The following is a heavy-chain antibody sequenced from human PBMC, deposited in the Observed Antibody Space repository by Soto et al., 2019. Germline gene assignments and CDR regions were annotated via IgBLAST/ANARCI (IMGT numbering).Heavy chain of an antibody. CDR1: GVSISSSSYC. J-gene: IGHJ6*02. V-gene: IGHV4-39*01. Sequence: PSETLSLTCTVSGVSISSSSYCWVWLRQPPGKGLEWLGSIYYSGRTYYNPSFKSRVTISVDTSKNQYSMKLSSVTAADAAVYYCARRRYSRSSHDYHYGMDVWGQGTTVTVSS. CDR2: IYYSGRT. D-gene: IGHD6-6*01. CDR3: ARRRYSRSSHDYHYGMDV.